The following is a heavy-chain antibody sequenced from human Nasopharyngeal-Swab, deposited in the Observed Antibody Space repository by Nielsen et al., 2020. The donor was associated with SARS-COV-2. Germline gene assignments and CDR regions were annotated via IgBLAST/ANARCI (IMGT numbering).Heavy chain of an antibody. J-gene: IGHJ6*02. CDR2: IGTAGDT. CDR1: GFTFSSYD. V-gene: IGHV3-13*01. CDR3: ARSRTAMTSPYYYYGMDV. Sequence: GGSLRLSCAASGFTFSSYDMHWVRQATGKGLEWVSAIGTAGDTYYPGSVKGRFTISRENAKNSLYLQMNSLRAGDTAVYYCARSRTAMTSPYYYYGMDVWGQGTTVTVS. D-gene: IGHD5-18*01.